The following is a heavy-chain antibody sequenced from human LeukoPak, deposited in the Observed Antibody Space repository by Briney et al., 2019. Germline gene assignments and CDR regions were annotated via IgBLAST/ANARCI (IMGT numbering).Heavy chain of an antibody. D-gene: IGHD3-22*01. CDR3: ARHSGYYYDSRGFAP. J-gene: IGHJ5*02. CDR1: GYSISSGFY. V-gene: IGHV4-38-2*01. Sequence: SETLSLTCAVSGYSISSGFYWGWIRQPPGEGLDWVGSIYHSGNTYYNPSLKSRVTISLDTSKNQFSLKLSAVTTADTALPYCARHSGYYYDSRGFAPWGQGTLATVSS. CDR2: IYHSGNT.